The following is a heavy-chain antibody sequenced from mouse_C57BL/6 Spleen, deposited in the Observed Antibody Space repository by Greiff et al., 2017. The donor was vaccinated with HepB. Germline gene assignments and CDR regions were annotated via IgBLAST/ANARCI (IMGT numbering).Heavy chain of an antibody. J-gene: IGHJ4*01. CDR2: IYPGSGST. Sequence: QVQLQQSGAELVKPGASVKMSCKASGYTFTSYWITWVKQRPGQGLEWIGDIYPGSGSTNYNEKFKSKATLTVDTSSSTAYMQLSSQTSEDSAVYYCTRSRGYYYGSVYYYAMDYWGQGTSVTVSS. CDR1: GYTFTSYW. CDR3: TRSRGYYYGSVYYYAMDY. V-gene: IGHV1-55*01. D-gene: IGHD1-1*01.